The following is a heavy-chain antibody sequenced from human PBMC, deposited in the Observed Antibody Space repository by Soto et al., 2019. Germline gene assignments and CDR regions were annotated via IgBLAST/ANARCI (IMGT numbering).Heavy chain of an antibody. Sequence: QVQLQESGPGLVKPSETLSLTCTVSGGSVSNSYWGWIRQPPGKGLEWVAYVYYSWSTNYNPSIGSGVTITVDKSKKQFSLKMTSVTGADTAVYYCGRGRSHEWELLVQYFDYWGQGTLVTVSS. CDR1: GGSVSNSY. V-gene: IGHV4-59*02. D-gene: IGHD1-26*01. CDR3: GRGRSHEWELLVQYFDY. J-gene: IGHJ4*02. CDR2: VYYSWST.